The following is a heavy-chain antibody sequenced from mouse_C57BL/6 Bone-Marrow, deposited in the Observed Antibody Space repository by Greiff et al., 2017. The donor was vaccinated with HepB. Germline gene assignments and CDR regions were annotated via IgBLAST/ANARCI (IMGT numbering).Heavy chain of an antibody. CDR3: ARSGYGATTYAMDY. V-gene: IGHV1-50*01. CDR1: GYTFTSYW. Sequence: QVQLQQPGAELVKPGASVKLSCKASGYTFTSYWMQWVKQRPGQGLEWIGEIDPSDSYTNYNQKFKGKATLTVDTSSSTAYMQISSLTSEDSADYYCARSGYGATTYAMDYWGQGTSVTVSS. D-gene: IGHD1-1*02. J-gene: IGHJ4*01. CDR2: IDPSDSYT.